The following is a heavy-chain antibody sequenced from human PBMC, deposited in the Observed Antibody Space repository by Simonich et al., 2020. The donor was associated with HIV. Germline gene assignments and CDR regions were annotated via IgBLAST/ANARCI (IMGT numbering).Heavy chain of an antibody. CDR3: ARDDIILEPGIAAAGLNY. D-gene: IGHD6-13*01. V-gene: IGHV3-33*01. J-gene: IGHJ4*02. Sequence: GGGVVQPGRSLRLSCAASGFSFRSYGMHWVRQAPGKGLEWVAVIWYDGNNKYYADSVKGRFTISRDNAKNTLYLQMNSLRAEDTAVYYCARDDIILEPGIAAAGLNYWGQGTLVTVSS. CDR1: GFSFRSYG. CDR2: IWYDGNNK.